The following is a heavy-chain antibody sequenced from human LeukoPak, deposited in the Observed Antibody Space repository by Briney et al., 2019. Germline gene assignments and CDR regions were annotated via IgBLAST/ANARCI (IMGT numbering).Heavy chain of an antibody. CDR3: ARDGTVTTSDWFDP. V-gene: IGHV3-21*01. CDR2: ISSSSRYI. D-gene: IGHD4-17*01. CDR1: GFTFSSYS. J-gene: IGHJ5*02. Sequence: GGSLRLSCAASGFTFSSYSMNWVRQAPGKGLEWVSSISSSSRYIYYADSVKGRFTISRDNAKNSLYLQMNSLRAEDTAVYYCARDGTVTTSDWFDPWGQGTLVTVSS.